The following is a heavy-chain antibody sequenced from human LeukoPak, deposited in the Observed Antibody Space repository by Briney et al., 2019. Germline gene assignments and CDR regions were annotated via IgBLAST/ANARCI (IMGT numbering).Heavy chain of an antibody. D-gene: IGHD1-26*01. V-gene: IGHV3-7*01. J-gene: IGHJ5*02. CDR2: IKENGSEK. CDR1: GFTFSYYW. Sequence: GGSLRLSCAASGFTFSYYWMGWVRQAPGKGLEWVANIKENGSEKYYVDSVRGRFTVSIDNAKNSLYLQMSSLRAEDTAVYYCLSTSGPWGQGTLVTVSS. CDR3: LSTSGP.